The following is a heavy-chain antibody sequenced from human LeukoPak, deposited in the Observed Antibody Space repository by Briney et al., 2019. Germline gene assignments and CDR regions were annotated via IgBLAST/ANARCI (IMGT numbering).Heavy chain of an antibody. J-gene: IGHJ4*02. CDR1: GGSISSGGYY. D-gene: IGHD6-6*01. CDR2: INYSGST. V-gene: IGHV4-31*03. Sequence: SETLSLTCTVSGGSISSGGYYWSWIRQHAGKGLEWIGFINYSGSTYYNPSLKTRVTISVDSSKNQFSLNLTSVTAADTGVYHCAREYSSTSGRHFDYWGQGILVTVPS. CDR3: AREYSSTSGRHFDY.